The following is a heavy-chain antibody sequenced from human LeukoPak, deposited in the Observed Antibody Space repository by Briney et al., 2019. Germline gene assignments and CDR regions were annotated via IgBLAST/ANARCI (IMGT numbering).Heavy chain of an antibody. V-gene: IGHV3-30*18. CDR2: ISYDGSNK. CDR3: AKGTYYDILTGPPHLFDY. J-gene: IGHJ4*02. Sequence: GGSLRLSCAASGFTFSSYSMNWVRQAPGKGLEWVAVISYDGSNKYYADSVKGRFTISRDNSKNTLYLQMNSLRAEDTAVYYCAKGTYYDILTGPPHLFDYWGQGTLVTVSS. CDR1: GFTFSSYS. D-gene: IGHD3-9*01.